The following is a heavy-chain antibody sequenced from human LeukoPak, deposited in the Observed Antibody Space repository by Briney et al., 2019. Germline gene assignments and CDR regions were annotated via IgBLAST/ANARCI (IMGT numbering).Heavy chain of an antibody. J-gene: IGHJ3*02. D-gene: IGHD2-21*02. V-gene: IGHV1-69*06. CDR3: ARYMTAVVVTAIQREDDAFDI. Sequence: SVKVSCKASGGTFSSYAISWVRQAPGQGLEWMGGIIPIFGTANYAQKFQGRVTITADKSTSTAYMELSSLRSEDTAVYYCARYMTAVVVTAIQREDDAFDIWGQGTMVTVSS. CDR1: GGTFSSYA. CDR2: IIPIFGTA.